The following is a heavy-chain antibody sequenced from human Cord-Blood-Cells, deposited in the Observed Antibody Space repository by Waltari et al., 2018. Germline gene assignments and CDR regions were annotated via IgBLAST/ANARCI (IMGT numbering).Heavy chain of an antibody. Sequence: QLQLQESGPGLVKPSETLSLTCTVSGGSISSSSYYWGWIRQPPGKGLEWIGSIYYSGSTDYNPSLKSRVTISVDTSKNQFSLKLSSVTAADTAVYYCARQDGTYYYGSGSYYDYWGQGTLVTVSS. V-gene: IGHV4-39*01. J-gene: IGHJ4*02. CDR3: ARQDGTYYYGSGSYYDY. CDR2: IYYSGST. CDR1: GGSISSSSYY. D-gene: IGHD3-10*01.